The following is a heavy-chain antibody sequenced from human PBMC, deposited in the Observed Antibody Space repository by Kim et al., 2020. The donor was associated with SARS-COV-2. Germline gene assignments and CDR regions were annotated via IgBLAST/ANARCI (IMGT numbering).Heavy chain of an antibody. D-gene: IGHD6-19*01. CDR2: INHSGST. V-gene: IGHV4-34*01. J-gene: IGHJ4*02. Sequence: SETLSLTCAVYGGSFSGYYWSWIRQPPGKGLEWIGEINHSGSTNYNPSLKSRVTISVDTSKNQFSLKLSSVTAADTAVYYCALLRYSSGWGLGYYFDYWGQGTLVTVSS. CDR1: GGSFSGYY. CDR3: ALLRYSSGWGLGYYFDY.